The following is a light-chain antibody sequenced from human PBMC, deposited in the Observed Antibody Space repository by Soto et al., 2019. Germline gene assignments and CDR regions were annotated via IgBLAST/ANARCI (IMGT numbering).Light chain of an antibody. CDR3: QQYDTSART. Sequence: EIVLTQSPGTLSLSPGERATLSCRASQSVSSGYLAWYQQKPGQAPRFLIYGASNRATGIPDRFSGSGSGTDFTLTISRLEPEDFAVYYCQQYDTSARTFGGGTKVEIK. CDR2: GAS. CDR1: QSVSSGY. V-gene: IGKV3-20*01. J-gene: IGKJ4*01.